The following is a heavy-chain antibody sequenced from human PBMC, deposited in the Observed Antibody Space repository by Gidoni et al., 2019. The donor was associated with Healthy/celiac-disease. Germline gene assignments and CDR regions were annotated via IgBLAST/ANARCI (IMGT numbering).Heavy chain of an antibody. D-gene: IGHD6-13*01. CDR1: AGSFSGFY. CDR2: INHSGRT. CDR3: AKVGGAAAGKYFDY. J-gene: IGHJ4*02. V-gene: IGHV4-34*01. Sequence: QVPLQQCGAGLLKPSETLSLTCAVYAGSFSGFYCSWIRQPPGQGMEWSGEINHSGRTNSNPSLKRRVTISLDTSKNQFSLKLSSVTAADTAVYYCAKVGGAAAGKYFDYWGQGTLVTVSS.